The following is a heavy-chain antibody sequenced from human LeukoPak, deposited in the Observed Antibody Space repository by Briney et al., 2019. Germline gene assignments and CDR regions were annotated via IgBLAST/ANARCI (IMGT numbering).Heavy chain of an antibody. D-gene: IGHD3-9*01. CDR3: AKDMWGGTLRYFDWLPSVNWFDP. V-gene: IGHV3-43*02. J-gene: IGHJ5*02. CDR2: ISGDGGST. CDR1: GFTFDDYA. Sequence: GGSLRLSCAASGFTFDDYAMNWVRQAPGKGLEWVSLISGDGGSTYYADSVKGRFTISRDNSKNSLYLQMNSLRTEDTALYYCAKDMWGGTLRYFDWLPSVNWFDPWGQGTLVTVSS.